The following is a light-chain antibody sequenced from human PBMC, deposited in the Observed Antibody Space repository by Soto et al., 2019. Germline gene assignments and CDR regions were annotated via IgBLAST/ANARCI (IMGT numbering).Light chain of an antibody. CDR2: KAS. CDR1: QTISSW. J-gene: IGKJ1*01. V-gene: IGKV1-5*03. Sequence: VHMTQSTSTLSGSVGDRVTITCRASQTISSWLAWYQQKQGKAPKLLIYKASTLKSGVPSRFSGSGYGTEFTLTISSLQTDDFATYYCQHYNSYSEAFGQGTKVDIK. CDR3: QHYNSYSEA.